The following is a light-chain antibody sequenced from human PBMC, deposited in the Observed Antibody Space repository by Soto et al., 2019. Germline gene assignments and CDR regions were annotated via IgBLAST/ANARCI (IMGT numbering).Light chain of an antibody. J-gene: IGKJ4*01. CDR2: GAS. Sequence: EIVMTQSPASLSVSPGETATLSCRASQGVSSNLAWYQQKPGQAPRLLIYGASTRATGIPARFSGSGSGTEFTLTITSLQSEDFAVYYCQHYNNWPLTFGGGTKVESK. CDR1: QGVSSN. V-gene: IGKV3-15*01. CDR3: QHYNNWPLT.